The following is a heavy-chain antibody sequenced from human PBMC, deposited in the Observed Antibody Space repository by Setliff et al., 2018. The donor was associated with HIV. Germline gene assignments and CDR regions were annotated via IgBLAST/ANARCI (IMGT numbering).Heavy chain of an antibody. V-gene: IGHV3-48*04. D-gene: IGHD3-22*01. CDR3: AKGLVDYYDGSAYEN. CDR2: TSSRSNTV. CDR1: GFTFSTSS. J-gene: IGHJ4*02. Sequence: GGSLRLSCTASGFTFSTSSMNWVRQAPGKGLEWISYTSSRSNTVHYADSVQGRFTTSRDNAKNSLYLQMNSLKVEDTAIYYCAKGLVDYYDGSAYENWGQGTLVTVSS.